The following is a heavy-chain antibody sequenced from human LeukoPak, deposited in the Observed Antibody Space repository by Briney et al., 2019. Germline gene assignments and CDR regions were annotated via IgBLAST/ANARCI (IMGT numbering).Heavy chain of an antibody. CDR2: ISSNSGTI. Sequence: GGSLRLSCAASGFTFSSYSMNWVRQAPGRGLEWVSYISSNSGTINYADSVKGRFTISRDNAKNSLYLQMNSLRAEDTAVYYCARGPSKYYFDYWGQGTLVTVSS. J-gene: IGHJ4*02. CDR3: ARGPSKYYFDY. V-gene: IGHV3-48*04. CDR1: GFTFSSYS.